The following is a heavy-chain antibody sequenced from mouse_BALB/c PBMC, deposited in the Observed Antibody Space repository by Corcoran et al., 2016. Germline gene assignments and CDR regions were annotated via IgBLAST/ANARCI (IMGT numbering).Heavy chain of an antibody. CDR1: GYTFTNYG. CDR2: INTYTGEP. J-gene: IGHJ2*01. CDR3: ARAYYGNYKGVYFDY. V-gene: IGHV9-1*02. Sequence: QIQLVQSGPELKKPGETVKISCKASGYTFTNYGMNWVKQAPGKGLKWMGWINTYTGEPTYADDFKGRFAFSLETSASTAYLQINNLKNEDMATYFCARAYYGNYKGVYFDYWGQGTTLTVSS. D-gene: IGHD2-10*01.